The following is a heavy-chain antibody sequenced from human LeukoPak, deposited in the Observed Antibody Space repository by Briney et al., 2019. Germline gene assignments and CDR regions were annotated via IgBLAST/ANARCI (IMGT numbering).Heavy chain of an antibody. CDR3: ARHQGDSSGYYQDAFDI. Sequence: SETLSLTCTVSGGSISSYYWSWIRQPPGKGLEWIGEINHSGSTNYNPSLKSRVTISVDTSKNQFSLKLSSVTAADTAVYYCARHQGDSSGYYQDAFDIWGRGTMVTVSS. J-gene: IGHJ3*02. V-gene: IGHV4-59*08. CDR1: GGSISSYY. D-gene: IGHD3-22*01. CDR2: INHSGST.